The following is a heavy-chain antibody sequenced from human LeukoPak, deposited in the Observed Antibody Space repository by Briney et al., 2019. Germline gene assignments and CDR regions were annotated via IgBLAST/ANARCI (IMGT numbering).Heavy chain of an antibody. D-gene: IGHD6-13*01. V-gene: IGHV1-2*02. CDR1: GYTFTGYY. CDR2: INPNSGGT. CDR3: ARGGIAAAGIGYY. J-gene: IGHJ4*02. Sequence: ASVKVSCKASGYTFTGYYMHWVRQAPGQGLEWMGWINPNSGGTNYAQKFQGRVTMTRDTSISTAYMELSRLRSDDTALYYCARGGIAAAGIGYYWGQGTLVTVSS.